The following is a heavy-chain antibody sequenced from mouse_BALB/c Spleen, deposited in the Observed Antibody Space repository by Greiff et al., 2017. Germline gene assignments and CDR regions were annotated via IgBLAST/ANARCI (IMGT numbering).Heavy chain of an antibody. J-gene: IGHJ4*01. CDR3: ARREDYYGSSYRAMDY. CDR1: GYSITSGYS. V-gene: IGHV3-1*02. Sequence: DVMLVESGPDLVKPSQSLSLTCTVTGYSITSGYSWHWIRQFPGNKLEWMGYIHYSGSTNYNPSLKSRISITRDTSKNQFFLQLNSVTTEDTATYYCARREDYYGSSYRAMDYWGQGTSVTVSS. D-gene: IGHD1-1*01. CDR2: IHYSGST.